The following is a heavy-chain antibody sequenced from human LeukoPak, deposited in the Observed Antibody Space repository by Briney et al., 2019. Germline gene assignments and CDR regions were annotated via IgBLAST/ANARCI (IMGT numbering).Heavy chain of an antibody. CDR3: ARPGIAAAGSVGSADY. V-gene: IGHV3-7*01. J-gene: IGHJ4*02. CDR1: GFTFSSYW. D-gene: IGHD6-13*01. CDR2: IKQDGSEK. Sequence: GGSLRLSCAASGFTFSSYWMSWVRQAPGKGLEWVANIKQDGSEKYYVDSVKGRFTISRDNAENSLYLQMNSLRAEDTAVYYCARPGIAAAGSVGSADYWGQGTLVTVSS.